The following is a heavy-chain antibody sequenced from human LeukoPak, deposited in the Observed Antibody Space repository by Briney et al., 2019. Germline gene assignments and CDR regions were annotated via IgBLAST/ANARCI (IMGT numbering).Heavy chain of an antibody. CDR1: GFTFSDYG. CDR2: IRYDGSNK. V-gene: IGHV3-30*02. J-gene: IGHJ4*02. CDR3: ARDRRKGEMATIEYFDY. D-gene: IGHD5-24*01. Sequence: GGSLRLSCAASGFTFSDYGMHCVRQAPDKGLEWVAFIRYDGSNKYYADSVKGRFTISRDNSKNTLYLQMNSLRAEDTAVYYCARDRRKGEMATIEYFDYWGQGTLVTVSS.